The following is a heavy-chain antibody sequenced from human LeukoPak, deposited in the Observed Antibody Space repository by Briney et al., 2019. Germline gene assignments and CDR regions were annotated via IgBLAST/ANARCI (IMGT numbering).Heavy chain of an antibody. D-gene: IGHD3-22*01. V-gene: IGHV5-51*01. Sequence: GESLKISCKGSGYKFTNFWIGWVRQMPGKGLEWMGIIYPDDSDTRYSPSFQGQVTMSADKSISTAYLQWSSLKASDTAMYYCARLLYNYGSSGHGNFEYWGQGTLVTVSS. J-gene: IGHJ4*02. CDR2: IYPDDSDT. CDR3: ARLLYNYGSSGHGNFEY. CDR1: GYKFTNFW.